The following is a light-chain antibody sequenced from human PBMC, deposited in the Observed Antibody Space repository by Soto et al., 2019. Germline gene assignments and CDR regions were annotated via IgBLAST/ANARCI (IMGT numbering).Light chain of an antibody. Sequence: QSALTQPASVSGSPGQSITISCTGTSSDVGSYNLVSWYQQHPGKAPKLMIYEGSKRPSGVSNRFSGSKSGNTASLTVSGLQAEDEADYYCCSYAGSSTSLYVFGTGTKLTFL. CDR3: CSYAGSSTSLYV. CDR2: EGS. V-gene: IGLV2-23*01. CDR1: SSDVGSYNL. J-gene: IGLJ1*01.